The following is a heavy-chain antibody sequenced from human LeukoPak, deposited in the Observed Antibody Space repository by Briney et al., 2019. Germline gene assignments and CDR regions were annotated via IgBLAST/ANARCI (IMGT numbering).Heavy chain of an antibody. V-gene: IGHV3-43*01. CDR1: GFTFDDYT. D-gene: IGHD4/OR15-4a*01. Sequence: GGSLRLSCAASGFTFDDYTMHWVRQSPGKGLEWVSAISWSGSTTFYADSVKGRFTISRDNSKNPLYLQMSSLRTDDTALYYCAKDGTMVTDNYFFYYMDVWGKGTTVTISS. J-gene: IGHJ6*03. CDR3: AKDGTMVTDNYFFYYMDV. CDR2: ISWSGSTT.